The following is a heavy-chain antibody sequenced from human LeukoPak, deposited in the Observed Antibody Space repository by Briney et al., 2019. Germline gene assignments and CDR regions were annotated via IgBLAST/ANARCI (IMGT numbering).Heavy chain of an antibody. D-gene: IGHD5-18*01. J-gene: IGHJ4*02. V-gene: IGHV3-7*03. CDR2: IKQDGSEK. Sequence: PGGSLRLSCAASGFTFSSYWMSWVRQAPGKGLEWVANIKQDGSEKYYVDSVKGRFTISRDNAKNSLYLQMNSLRAEDTAVYCCAKDTPRGYNYGYFDYWGQETLLTVSS. CDR1: GFTFSSYW. CDR3: AKDTPRGYNYGYFDY.